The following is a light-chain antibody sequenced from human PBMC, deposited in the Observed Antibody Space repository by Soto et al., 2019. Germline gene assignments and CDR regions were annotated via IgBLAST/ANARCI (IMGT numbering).Light chain of an antibody. CDR3: QQFRSFPIT. CDR2: FAS. J-gene: IGKJ5*01. V-gene: IGKV1-39*01. CDR1: QTINSY. Sequence: DIQMTQSPSSLSASVGDRVTITCRASQTINSYLNWYQQKPGKAPKLLIYFASTLQSGVPSRFSASGSGTDFTLTISSLQPEDFATYYCQQFRSFPITFGQGTRLEIK.